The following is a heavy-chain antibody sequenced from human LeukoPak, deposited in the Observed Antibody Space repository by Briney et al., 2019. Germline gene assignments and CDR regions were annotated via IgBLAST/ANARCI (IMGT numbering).Heavy chain of an antibody. V-gene: IGHV1-69*04. CDR1: GGTFSSYT. J-gene: IGHJ6*02. CDR3: ARDNGPDYYGMDV. Sequence: GASVKVSCKASGGTFSSYTISWVRQAPGQGLEWMGRIIPILGIANYAQKFQGRVTITADKSTSTAYMELSSLRSEGTAVYYCARDNGPDYYGMDVWGQGTTVTVSS. CDR2: IIPILGIA.